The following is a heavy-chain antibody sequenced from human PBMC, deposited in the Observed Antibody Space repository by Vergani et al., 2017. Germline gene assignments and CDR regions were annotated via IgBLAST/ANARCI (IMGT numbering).Heavy chain of an antibody. CDR1: GFTFSSYA. D-gene: IGHD3-22*01. Sequence: EVQLLESGGGLVQPGGSLRLSCAASGFTFSSYAMSWVRQAPGKGLEWVSAISGSGGSTYYADSVKGRFTISRDNSKNTLYLQMNSLRAEDTAVYYCAKVSLGYDSSGYYDWFDPWGQGTLVTVSS. V-gene: IGHV3-23*01. CDR3: AKVSLGYDSSGYYDWFDP. CDR2: ISGSGGST. J-gene: IGHJ5*02.